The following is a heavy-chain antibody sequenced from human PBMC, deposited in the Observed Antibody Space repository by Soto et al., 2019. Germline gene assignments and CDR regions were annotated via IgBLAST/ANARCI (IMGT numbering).Heavy chain of an antibody. D-gene: IGHD6-13*01. V-gene: IGHV1-2*04. CDR3: ARGWYGGYFQH. J-gene: IGHJ1*01. Sequence: ASVKVSCKASGYTFTGYYMHWVRQAPGQGLEWMGWINPNNGGTNYAQKFQGWVTMTRDTSISTAYMELSRLRSDDTAVYYCARGWYGGYFQHWGQGTLVTVSS. CDR2: INPNNGGT. CDR1: GYTFTGYY.